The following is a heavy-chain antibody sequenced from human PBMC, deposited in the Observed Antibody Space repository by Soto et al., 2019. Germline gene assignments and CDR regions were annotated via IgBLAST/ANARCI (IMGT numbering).Heavy chain of an antibody. CDR1: GFTFSSYW. V-gene: IGHV3-74*01. Sequence: EVQLVESGGGLVQPGGSLRLSCAASGFTFSSYWMHWVRQGPGKGLVWVSRISTDGSSTNYADSVKGRFAISRDNKSTVYVQMNSLRAEDTAVYYCARGLKGYYGSDYWGQGTLVTVSS. J-gene: IGHJ4*02. CDR3: ARGLKGYYGSDY. CDR2: ISTDGSST. D-gene: IGHD3-10*01.